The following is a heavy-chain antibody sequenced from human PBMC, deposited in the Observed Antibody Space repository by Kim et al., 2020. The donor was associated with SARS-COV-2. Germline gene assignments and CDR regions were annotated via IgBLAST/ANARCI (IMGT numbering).Heavy chain of an antibody. V-gene: IGHV3-30*18. Sequence: GGSLRLSCAASGFTFSSYGMHWVRQAPGKGLEWVAVISYDGSNKYYADSVKGRFTISRDNSKNTLYLQMNSLRAEDTAVYYCAKDPRFGESLYYFDYWG. CDR1: GFTFSSYG. J-gene: IGHJ4*01. D-gene: IGHD3-10*02. CDR3: AKDPRFGESLYYFDY. CDR2: ISYDGSNK.